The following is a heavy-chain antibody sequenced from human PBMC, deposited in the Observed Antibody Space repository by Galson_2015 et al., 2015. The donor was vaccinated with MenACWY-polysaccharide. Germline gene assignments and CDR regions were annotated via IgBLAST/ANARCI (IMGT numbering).Heavy chain of an antibody. CDR2: IKSKTDGGTI. V-gene: IGHV3-15*01. CDR3: AREPYTRGWAAVDY. D-gene: IGHD6-19*01. J-gene: IGHJ4*02. CDR1: GFIFNNAW. Sequence: SLRLSCAASGFIFNNAWMNWVRQAPGKGLEWVGRIKSKTDGGTIDYAAPVKGRFIISRDDSKNTLFLQMNSLRTEDAAVYYCAREPYTRGWAAVDYWGQGTLVTVSS.